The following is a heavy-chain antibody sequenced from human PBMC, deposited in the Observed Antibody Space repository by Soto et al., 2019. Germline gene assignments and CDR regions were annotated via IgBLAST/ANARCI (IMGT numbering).Heavy chain of an antibody. V-gene: IGHV3-23*01. D-gene: IGHD7-27*01. Sequence: GGSLRLSCAASGFTFSSYAMSWVRQAPGKGLEWVSAISGSGGSIYYADSVKGRFTISRDNAKNSLYLQMNSLRDEDTAVYYCARDQLGNVGYFDLWGRGTLVTVSS. CDR3: ARDQLGNVGYFDL. CDR1: GFTFSSYA. CDR2: ISGSGGSI. J-gene: IGHJ2*01.